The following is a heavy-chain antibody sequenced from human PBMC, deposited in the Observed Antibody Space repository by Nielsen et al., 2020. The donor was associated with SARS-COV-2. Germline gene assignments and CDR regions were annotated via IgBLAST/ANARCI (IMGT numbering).Heavy chain of an antibody. Sequence: GESLKISCAASGFTFSSYAMSWVRQAPGKGLEWVSAISGSGGSTYYADSVKGRFTISRDNSKNTLYLQMNSLRAEDTAVYYCARGYSRLDYWGQGTLVTVSS. CDR1: GFTFSSYA. CDR2: ISGSGGST. V-gene: IGHV3-23*01. J-gene: IGHJ4*02. CDR3: ARGYSRLDY. D-gene: IGHD6-13*01.